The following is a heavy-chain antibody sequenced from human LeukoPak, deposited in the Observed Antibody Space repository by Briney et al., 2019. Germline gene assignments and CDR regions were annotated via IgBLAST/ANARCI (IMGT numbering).Heavy chain of an antibody. Sequence: ASLKVSCKASGYTFTSYGISWVRQAPGQGLEWMGWVSVYNGNTNYAQKFQGRVTMTTDTSTSTAYMELTSLRSDDTAVYYCARDRVTMIVVVGLSNAFDIWGQGTMVTVSS. CDR1: GYTFTSYG. D-gene: IGHD3-22*01. CDR2: VSVYNGNT. CDR3: ARDRVTMIVVVGLSNAFDI. V-gene: IGHV1-18*01. J-gene: IGHJ3*02.